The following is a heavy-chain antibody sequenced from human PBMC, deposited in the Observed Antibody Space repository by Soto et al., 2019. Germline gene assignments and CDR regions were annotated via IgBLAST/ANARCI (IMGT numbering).Heavy chain of an antibody. CDR2: VYYSGST. CDR3: WGTGFSSGCYPPKPLGGMDV. D-gene: IGHD6-19*01. V-gene: IGHV4-59*01. CDR1: GGSISSYY. J-gene: IGHJ6*02. Sequence: SETLSLTCTVSGGSISSYYWSWIRQPPGKGLEWIGYVYYSGSTNYNPSLKSRVTMSVDTSKNQFSLKLSSVTAADTAVYYCWGTGFSSGCYPPKPLGGMDVWAKGPRSPST.